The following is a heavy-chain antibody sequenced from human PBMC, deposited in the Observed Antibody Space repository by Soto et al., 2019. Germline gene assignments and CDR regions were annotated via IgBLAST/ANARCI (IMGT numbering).Heavy chain of an antibody. V-gene: IGHV3-9*01. Sequence: EVQLVESGGGLVQPGRSLRLSCAASGFTFDDYAMHWVRQAPGKGLEWVSGISWNSGSIGYADSVKGRFTISRDNAKNSLYLQMNSLRAEDTALYYCAKDVGGSGVYNSAFDIWGQGTMVTVSS. D-gene: IGHD3-10*01. CDR3: AKDVGGSGVYNSAFDI. J-gene: IGHJ3*02. CDR2: ISWNSGSI. CDR1: GFTFDDYA.